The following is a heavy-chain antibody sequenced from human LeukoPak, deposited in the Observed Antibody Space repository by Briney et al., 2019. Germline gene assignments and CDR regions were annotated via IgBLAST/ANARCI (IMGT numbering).Heavy chain of an antibody. V-gene: IGHV3-30*02. Sequence: SGGSLRLSCAASGFTFSSYGMHWVRQAPGKGLEWVAFIRYDGSNKYYADSVKGRFTISRDNSKNTLYLQMNSLRAEDTAVYYCAILPLGVVPAAMGDAFDIWGQGTMVTVSS. CDR3: AILPLGVVPAAMGDAFDI. CDR2: IRYDGSNK. CDR1: GFTFSSYG. J-gene: IGHJ3*02. D-gene: IGHD2-2*01.